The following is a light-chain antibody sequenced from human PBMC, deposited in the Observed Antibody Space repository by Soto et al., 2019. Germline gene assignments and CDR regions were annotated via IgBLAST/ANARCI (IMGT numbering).Light chain of an antibody. CDR1: SSDVGGYKY. CDR2: EVS. V-gene: IGLV2-14*01. J-gene: IGLJ1*01. Sequence: QSALTQPAPVSGSPGQSITISCTGTSSDVGGYKYVSWYQQHPGKAPKLMLYEVSNRPSGVSDRFSGSKSGNTASLTISGLQAEDEADYYCSSFRSSSTLYVFGTGTKVTVL. CDR3: SSFRSSSTLYV.